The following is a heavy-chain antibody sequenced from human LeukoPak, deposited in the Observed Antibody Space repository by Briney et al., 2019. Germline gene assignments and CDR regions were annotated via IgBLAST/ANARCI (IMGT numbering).Heavy chain of an antibody. V-gene: IGHV1-2*02. CDR3: ARRYSGSYLGWFDP. CDR1: GYTFTGYY. J-gene: IGHJ5*02. D-gene: IGHD1-26*01. CDR2: INPNSGGT. Sequence: GASVKVSCKASGYTFTGYYMHWVRQAPGQGLEWMGWINPNSGGTNYAQKFQGRVTMTRDTSISTAYMELSRLRSDDTAVYYCARRYSGSYLGWFDPWGQGTLVTVSS.